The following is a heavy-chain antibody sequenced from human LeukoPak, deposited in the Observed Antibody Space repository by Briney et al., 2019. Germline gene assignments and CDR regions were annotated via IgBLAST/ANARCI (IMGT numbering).Heavy chain of an antibody. J-gene: IGHJ3*02. D-gene: IGHD5-18*01. Sequence: ASVKVSCKASGYTLTGYYMHWVRQAPGQGLEWMGWINPNSGGTNYAQKFQGRVTMTRDTSISTAYMELSRLRSDDTAVYYFARRVDTAMGAFDIWGQGTMVTVSS. V-gene: IGHV1-2*02. CDR3: ARRVDTAMGAFDI. CDR2: INPNSGGT. CDR1: GYTLTGYY.